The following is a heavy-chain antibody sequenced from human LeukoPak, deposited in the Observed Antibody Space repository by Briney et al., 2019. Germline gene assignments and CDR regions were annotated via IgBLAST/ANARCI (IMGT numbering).Heavy chain of an antibody. J-gene: IGHJ4*02. CDR1: GYSISSGYY. D-gene: IGHD6-13*01. CDR3: ARDHWDSSLIDY. CDR2: IYHSGST. Sequence: PSETLSLTCTVSGYSISSGYYWGWIRQPPGKGLEWIGSIYHSGSTYYNPSLKSRVTISVDTSKNQFSLKLSSVTAADTAVYYCARDHWDSSLIDYWGQGTLVTVSS. V-gene: IGHV4-38-2*02.